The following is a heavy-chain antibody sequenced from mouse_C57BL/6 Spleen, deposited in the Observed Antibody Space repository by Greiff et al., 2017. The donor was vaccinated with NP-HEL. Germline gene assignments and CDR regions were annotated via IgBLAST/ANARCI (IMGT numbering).Heavy chain of an antibody. J-gene: IGHJ3*01. CDR3: ARPYYGYDWFAY. CDR2: INPNNGGT. V-gene: IGHV1-18*01. D-gene: IGHD2-9*01. CDR1: GYTFTDYN. Sequence: EVQLQQSGPELVKPGASVKIPCKASGYTFTDYNMDWVKQSHGKSLEWIGDINPNNGGTIYNQKFKGKATLTVDKSSSTAYMELRSLTSEDTAVYYCARPYYGYDWFAYWGQGTLVTVSA.